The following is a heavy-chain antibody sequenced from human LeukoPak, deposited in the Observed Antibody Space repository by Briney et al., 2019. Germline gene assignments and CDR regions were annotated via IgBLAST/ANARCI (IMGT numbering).Heavy chain of an antibody. J-gene: IGHJ6*02. Sequence: PGGSLRLSCAASGFTFSNHGMHWVRQAPGKGLEWVSSISSSSSYIYYADSVKGRFTISRDNAKNSLYLQMNSLRAEDTAVYYCARDRVEGQLWFYYYYGMDVWGQGITVTVSS. V-gene: IGHV3-21*01. D-gene: IGHD5-18*01. CDR2: ISSSSSYI. CDR1: GFTFSNHG. CDR3: ARDRVEGQLWFYYYYGMDV.